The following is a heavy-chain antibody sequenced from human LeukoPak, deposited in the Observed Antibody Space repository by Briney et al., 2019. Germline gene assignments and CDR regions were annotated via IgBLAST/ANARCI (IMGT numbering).Heavy chain of an antibody. J-gene: IGHJ6*03. D-gene: IGHD3-9*01. Sequence: SETLSLTCTVSGGSISSSSYYWAWIRQPPGKGLEWIGSIHYSGSTYYNPSLQSRVTISVDTSKNQFSLKLSSVTAADSAVYYCARHIRYFDWSPYYYYYMDVWGKGTTVTISS. V-gene: IGHV4-39*01. CDR2: IHYSGST. CDR1: GGSISSSSYY. CDR3: ARHIRYFDWSPYYYYYMDV.